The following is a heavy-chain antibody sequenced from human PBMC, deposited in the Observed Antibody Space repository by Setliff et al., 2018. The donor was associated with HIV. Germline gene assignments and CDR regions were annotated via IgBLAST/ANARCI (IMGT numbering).Heavy chain of an antibody. Sequence: GGSLRLSCAASGLIFSSYETNWVRQAPGKGLEWISFIGGHGSIIHYADSVKGRFTISRDNAKNSVYLQMHSLRVEDTAVYYCVKGQFLEWFNWFDPWGHGTLVTVSS. J-gene: IGHJ5*02. V-gene: IGHV3-48*03. CDR2: IGGHGSII. CDR3: VKGQFLEWFNWFDP. CDR1: GLIFSSYE. D-gene: IGHD3-3*01.